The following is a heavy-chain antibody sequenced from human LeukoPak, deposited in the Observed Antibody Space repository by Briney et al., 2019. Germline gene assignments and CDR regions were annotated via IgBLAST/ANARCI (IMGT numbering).Heavy chain of an antibody. Sequence: PGRSLRLSCAASGFTFDDYAMHWVRQAPGKGLEWVSAISGSGGSTYYADSVKGRFTISRDNAKTSLYLQINSLRADDTALYFCARGIVVVVGASDHFDYWGQGTLITVSS. CDR1: GFTFDDYA. CDR3: ARGIVVVVGASDHFDY. D-gene: IGHD2-15*01. CDR2: ISGSGGST. J-gene: IGHJ4*02. V-gene: IGHV3-9*01.